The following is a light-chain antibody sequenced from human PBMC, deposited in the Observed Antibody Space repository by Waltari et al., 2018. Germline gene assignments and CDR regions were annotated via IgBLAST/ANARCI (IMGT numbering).Light chain of an antibody. CDR1: QTVIRN. Sequence: DIVLTQSPVTLSLSPEQRATLFCRASQTVIRNVALAQQQPGQAPRLLLYGAPTRATGIPPRFRCSGCGTEFTLTISSLQSDDFEIYSCHQYNNWPPSLTFGGGTKLEI. CDR3: HQYNNWPPSLT. CDR2: GAP. V-gene: IGKV3-15*01. J-gene: IGKJ4*01.